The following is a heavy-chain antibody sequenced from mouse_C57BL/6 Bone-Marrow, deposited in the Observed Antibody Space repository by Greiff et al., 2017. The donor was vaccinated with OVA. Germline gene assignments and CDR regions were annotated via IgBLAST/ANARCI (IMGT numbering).Heavy chain of an antibody. J-gene: IGHJ4*01. CDR1: GYTFTSYW. Sequence: QVQLQQPGAELVKPGASVKLSCKASGYTFTSYWMQWVKQRPGQGLEWIGEIDPSDSYTNYNQKFKGKATLTVDTSSSTAYMQLSSLTSEDSAVYYCARSDYYGSSYEGYYAMDYWGQGTSVTVSS. CDR3: ARSDYYGSSYEGYYAMDY. V-gene: IGHV1-50*01. CDR2: IDPSDSYT. D-gene: IGHD1-1*01.